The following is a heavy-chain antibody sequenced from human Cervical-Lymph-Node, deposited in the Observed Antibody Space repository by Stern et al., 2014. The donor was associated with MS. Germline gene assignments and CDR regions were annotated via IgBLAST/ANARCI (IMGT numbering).Heavy chain of an antibody. D-gene: IGHD4-17*01. J-gene: IGHJ6*02. Sequence: VQLVESGAEVKKPGSSVKVSCKASGGTFSTQAINWVRQAPGQGLEWVGGIIPIFGTPNYSRKVQDSVLITADESTSTAYMDLSSLRSDDTGVYYCATPSTVTVGGMDVWGQGTTVTVSS. CDR1: GGTFSTQA. CDR3: ATPSTVTVGGMDV. V-gene: IGHV1-69*01. CDR2: IIPIFGTP.